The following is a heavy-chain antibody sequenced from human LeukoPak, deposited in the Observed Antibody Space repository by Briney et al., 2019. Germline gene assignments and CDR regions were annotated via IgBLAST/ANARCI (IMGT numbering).Heavy chain of an antibody. J-gene: IGHJ4*02. V-gene: IGHV1-8*03. CDR3: ARGRMGAKGDFDY. Sequence: ASVKVSCKASGYTFTTYHINWVRQATGQGLEWMGWMNPNSGNTGYAQKFQGRVTITRNTSISTAYMELSSLRSEDTAVYYCARGRMGAKGDFDYWGQGTLVTVSS. CDR2: MNPNSGNT. CDR1: GYTFTTYH. D-gene: IGHD1-26*01.